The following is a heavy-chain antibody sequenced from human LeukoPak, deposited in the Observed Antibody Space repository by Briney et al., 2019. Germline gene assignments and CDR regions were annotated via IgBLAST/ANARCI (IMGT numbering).Heavy chain of an antibody. Sequence: AASVKVSCKGSGYTLTELSMHWVRQAPGKGLEWMGGFDPEDGETIYAQKFQGRVTMTEDTSTDTAYMELSSLRSEDTAVYYCATSITILIGHYYGMDVWGQGTTVTVSS. CDR3: ATSITILIGHYYGMDV. V-gene: IGHV1-24*01. CDR2: FDPEDGET. CDR1: GYTLTELS. D-gene: IGHD3-3*01. J-gene: IGHJ6*02.